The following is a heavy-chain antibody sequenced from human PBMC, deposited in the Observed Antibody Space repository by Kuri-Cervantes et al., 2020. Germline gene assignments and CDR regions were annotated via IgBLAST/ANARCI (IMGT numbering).Heavy chain of an antibody. D-gene: IGHD6-19*01. J-gene: IGHJ3*02. CDR2: IYTGDSDT. CDR1: GYSFTTYW. CDR3: ASRSSGWYDAFDI. Sequence: GGSLRLSCKGSGYSFTTYWIGWARQMPGKGLEWMGIIYTGDSDTRYSPSFQGQVTISADKSVSTAYLQWSSLKASDTAMYYCASRSSGWYDAFDIWGQGTMVTVSS. V-gene: IGHV5-51*01.